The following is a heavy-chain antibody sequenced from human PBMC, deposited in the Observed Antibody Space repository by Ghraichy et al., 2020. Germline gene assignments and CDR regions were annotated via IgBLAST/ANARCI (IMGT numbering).Heavy chain of an antibody. CDR1: GGSFGSSTYS. J-gene: IGHJ5*02. Sequence: SETLSLTCTVSGGSFGSSTYSCGWIRQPPGKGLEWIASISYSGSTYYNPSLRSRVTISVDSSTNHFSLKLISVTAADTAVYYCARQIAVALGMGFAPWGQGTLVTVSS. D-gene: IGHD6-19*01. CDR2: ISYSGST. V-gene: IGHV4-39*01. CDR3: ARQIAVALGMGFAP.